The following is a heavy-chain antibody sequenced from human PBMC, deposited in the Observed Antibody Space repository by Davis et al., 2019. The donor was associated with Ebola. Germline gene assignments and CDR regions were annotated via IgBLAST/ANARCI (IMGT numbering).Heavy chain of an antibody. CDR3: ARLRGTIVVISPGGRYFDL. Sequence: GESLKISCKGSGYSFTSYWIGWVRQLPGKGLERMGIIYPGDSDTRYSPSFQGQVTISADKSISTTYLQWSSLKASDTAMYFCARLRGTIVVISPGGRYFDLWGRGTLVTVSS. CDR1: GYSFTSYW. D-gene: IGHD1-26*01. CDR2: IYPGDSDT. V-gene: IGHV5-51*01. J-gene: IGHJ2*01.